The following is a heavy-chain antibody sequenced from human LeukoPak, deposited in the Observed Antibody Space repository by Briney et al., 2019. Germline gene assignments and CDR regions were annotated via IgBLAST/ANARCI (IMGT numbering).Heavy chain of an antibody. CDR2: IDQDGSEK. V-gene: IGHV3-7*01. CDR3: ASGAGCESGY. CDR1: GSTSSRNF. Sequence: GGSLRLSCAVSGSTSSRNFMSWVRQTPEKGLEWGANIDQDGSEKNYVDSVKGRFTISRDNAKNSLFLQMNSLRAEDTAIYYCASGAGCESGYWGQGTLVTVSS. D-gene: IGHD1-26*01. J-gene: IGHJ4*02.